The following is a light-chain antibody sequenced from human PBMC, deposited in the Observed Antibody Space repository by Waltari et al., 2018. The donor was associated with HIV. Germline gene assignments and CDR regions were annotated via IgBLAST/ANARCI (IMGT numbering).Light chain of an antibody. CDR2: AKS. J-gene: IGLJ2*01. V-gene: IGLV3-9*01. CDR1: NIGGNN. CDR3: QVWDSGLVV. Sequence: SYELSQSLSTVSVALGQTAKITCGGNNIGGNNVHWYQQKPGQAPVVVIYAKSNRPSGIPERFSGSNSGNKATLTISRAQAGDDADYYCQVWDSGLVVFGAGTKLTVL.